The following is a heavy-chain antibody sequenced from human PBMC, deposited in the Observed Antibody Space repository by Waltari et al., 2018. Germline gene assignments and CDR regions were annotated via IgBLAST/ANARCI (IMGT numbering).Heavy chain of an antibody. Sequence: QVQLVQSGAEVKKPGASVKVSCKASGYTFTSYAMHWVRQAPGQRLEWMGWINAGNGNTKYSQEFQGRVTMTRDTSASTAYMELSSLRSEDMAVYYCARDNYDFWSGYQRGWFDPWGQGTLVTVSS. CDR2: INAGNGNT. V-gene: IGHV1-3*03. CDR3: ARDNYDFWSGYQRGWFDP. D-gene: IGHD3-3*01. CDR1: GYTFTSYA. J-gene: IGHJ5*02.